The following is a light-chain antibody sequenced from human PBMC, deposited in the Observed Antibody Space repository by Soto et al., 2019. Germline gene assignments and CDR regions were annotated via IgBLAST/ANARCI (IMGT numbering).Light chain of an antibody. CDR2: EVT. Sequence: QSALTQPPSASGSPGQSVTLSCTGTSSDVGAYNYVSWYQQHPGKAPKLMIYEVTKRPSGVPARFSGSKSGNAASLTVSGLQADDEADYYCSSYAGSRNLVFGGGTKLTVL. J-gene: IGLJ2*01. CDR1: SSDVGAYNY. V-gene: IGLV2-8*01. CDR3: SSYAGSRNLV.